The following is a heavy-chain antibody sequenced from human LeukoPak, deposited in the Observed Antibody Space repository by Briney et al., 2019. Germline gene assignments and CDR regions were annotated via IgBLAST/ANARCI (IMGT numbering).Heavy chain of an antibody. V-gene: IGHV3-7*01. Sequence: GGSLRLSCATSGFTFSTFWMSWVRQAPGKGLEWVANIKQDGIEKHYVDSVKGRFTISRDNAKNSLYLQMNSLRAEDMAVYYCVRIYGNSYFDYWGQGTLVTVSS. CDR3: VRIYGNSYFDY. CDR1: GFTFSTFW. CDR2: IKQDGIEK. J-gene: IGHJ4*02. D-gene: IGHD4-11*01.